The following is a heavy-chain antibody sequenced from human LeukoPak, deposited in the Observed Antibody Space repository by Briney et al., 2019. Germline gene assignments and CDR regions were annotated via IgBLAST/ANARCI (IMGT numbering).Heavy chain of an antibody. D-gene: IGHD6-13*01. CDR1: GFTFSNYA. V-gene: IGHV3-23*01. CDR2: ISGLGGST. J-gene: IGHJ4*02. CDR3: ARDVEARISAAGTLDY. Sequence: GGSLRLSCAASGFTFSNYAMSWVRQAPGKGLEWVSVISGLGGSTYYADSVKGRFAISRDNSKSPLWLQMNSLRADDTAIYYCARDVEARISAAGTLDYWGQGSLVTVSS.